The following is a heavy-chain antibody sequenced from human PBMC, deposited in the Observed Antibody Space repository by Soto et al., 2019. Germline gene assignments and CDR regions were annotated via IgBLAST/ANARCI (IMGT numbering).Heavy chain of an antibody. V-gene: IGHV1-69*04. D-gene: IGHD6-13*01. CDR2: IIPILGIA. CDR3: ARDAGIAAAVVNWFDP. Sequence: GASVKVSCKASGGTFSSYTISWVRQAPGQGLEWMGRIIPILGIANYAQKFQGRVTITADKSTSTAYMELSSLRSEDTAVYYCARDAGIAAAVVNWFDPWGQGTLVTVS. J-gene: IGHJ5*02. CDR1: GGTFSSYT.